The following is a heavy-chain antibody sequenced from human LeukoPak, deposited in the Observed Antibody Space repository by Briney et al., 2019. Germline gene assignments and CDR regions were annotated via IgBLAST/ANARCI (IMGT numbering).Heavy chain of an antibody. D-gene: IGHD3-10*01. Sequence: GGSLRLSCAASGFTFSSYEMNWVRQAPGEGLEWVSYISSSGGTINYADSVKGRFTISRDNAKNSLYLQMNSLRVEDTAVYYCARDRFYGSGSYAHFDYWGQGTLVTVSS. CDR1: GFTFSSYE. CDR3: ARDRFYGSGSYAHFDY. J-gene: IGHJ4*02. CDR2: ISSSGGTI. V-gene: IGHV3-48*03.